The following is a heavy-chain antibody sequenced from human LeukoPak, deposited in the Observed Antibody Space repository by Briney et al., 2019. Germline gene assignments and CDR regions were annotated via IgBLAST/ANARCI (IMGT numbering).Heavy chain of an antibody. CDR3: ARHLTLRSIKTGLDI. V-gene: IGHV5-51*01. Sequence: GESLKISCKGYGYSFTSYWIGWARQMPGKGLEWMGIIYPGDSDTRYSPSFQGQVPISADKSISTAYLQWRTLKASDTAMYYCARHLTLRSIKTGLDIWGQGTMVTVSS. CDR2: IYPGDSDT. J-gene: IGHJ3*02. CDR1: GYSFTSYW. D-gene: IGHD1-14*01.